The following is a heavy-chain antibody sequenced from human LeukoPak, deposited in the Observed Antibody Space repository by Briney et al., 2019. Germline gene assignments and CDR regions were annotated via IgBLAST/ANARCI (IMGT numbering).Heavy chain of an antibody. J-gene: IGHJ6*03. CDR3: AREGGYDEQGYYYYYYVDV. CDR1: GYTFTSYG. Sequence: GASVKVSCKASGYTFTSYGISWVRQAPGQGLEWMGCMNPNSGNTGYAQKFQGRVTITRNTSISTAYMELSSLRSEDTAVYYCAREGGYDEQGYYYYYYVDVWGKGTTVTVSS. CDR2: MNPNSGNT. V-gene: IGHV1-8*03. D-gene: IGHD5-12*01.